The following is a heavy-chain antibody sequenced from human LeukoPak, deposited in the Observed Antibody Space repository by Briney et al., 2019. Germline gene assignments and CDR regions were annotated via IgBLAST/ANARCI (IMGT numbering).Heavy chain of an antibody. J-gene: IGHJ5*02. V-gene: IGHV3-23*01. CDR3: AKDYYDSSGRWFDP. D-gene: IGHD3-22*01. CDR1: GFTFSSYA. CDR2: ISGSGGST. Sequence: GASLRLSCAASGFTFSSYAMSWVRQAPGKGLEWVSAISGSGGSTYYADSEKGRFTISRDNSKNTLYLQMNSLRAEDTAVYYCAKDYYDSSGRWFDPWGQGTLVTVSS.